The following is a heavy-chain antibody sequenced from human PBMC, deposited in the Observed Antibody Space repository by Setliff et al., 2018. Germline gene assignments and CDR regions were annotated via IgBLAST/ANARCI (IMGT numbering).Heavy chain of an antibody. J-gene: IGHJ4*02. Sequence: SETLSLTCSVSGGSISSGSDYWTWIRQPAGKALEWIGHIYTTGITSYNPALESRVTISVDTSKSQFSLKLSSVTAADTAVYFCARQGRKTARPDTWGQGTLVTVSS. CDR1: GGSISSGSDY. CDR3: ARQGRKTARPDT. V-gene: IGHV4-61*09. D-gene: IGHD2-15*01. CDR2: IYTTGIT.